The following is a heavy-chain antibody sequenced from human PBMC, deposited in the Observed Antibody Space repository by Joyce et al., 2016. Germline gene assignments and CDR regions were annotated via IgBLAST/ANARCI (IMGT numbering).Heavy chain of an antibody. J-gene: IGHJ6*02. V-gene: IGHV3-21*02. CDR1: GFMFRTSS. D-gene: IGHD2-21*01. CDR3: ARGGLVYDYSMDV. CDR2: ISGDRRFI. Sequence: EVQLVESGGGLVKPGGSLKISCAASGFMFRTSSMSWFRQVPGNGLEWVSAISGDRRFIFHADPVRGRFTVSRDNAENSLYLQMKSLRVEDTAVYFCARGGLVYDYSMDVWGQGTTVIVSS.